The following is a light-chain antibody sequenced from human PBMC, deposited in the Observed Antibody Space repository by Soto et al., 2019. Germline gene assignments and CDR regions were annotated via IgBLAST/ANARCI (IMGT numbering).Light chain of an antibody. CDR2: GAF. CDR3: QQYGSSPPT. Sequence: EIVLTQSPGTLSLSPGERDTLSCRASQSVSSSYLAWYQQKPGQAPRLLIYGAFSRATGIPDRFSGSGSGTDFTLTISRLEPEDFAVYYCQQYGSSPPTFGQGTKVELK. CDR1: QSVSSSY. J-gene: IGKJ1*01. V-gene: IGKV3-20*01.